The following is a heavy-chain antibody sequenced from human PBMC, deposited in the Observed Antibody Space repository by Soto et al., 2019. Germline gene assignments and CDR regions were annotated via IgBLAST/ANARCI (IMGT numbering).Heavy chain of an antibody. J-gene: IGHJ1*01. Sequence: EVQLVESGGGLVQPGGSLRLSCVTSGFTFSSHSMTWVRQAPGKGLEWISYISSRSVTIYYADSVKGRFTISRANAKNSLYLQMHSLRAVATAMYFCARENKDWGQGTLVTVSS. CDR3: ARENKD. CDR2: ISSRSVTI. V-gene: IGHV3-48*01. CDR1: GFTFSSHS.